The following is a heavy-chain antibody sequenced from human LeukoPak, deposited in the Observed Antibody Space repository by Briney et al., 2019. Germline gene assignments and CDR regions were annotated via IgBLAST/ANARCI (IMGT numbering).Heavy chain of an antibody. CDR2: FYSGGTT. J-gene: IGHJ4*02. CDR3: AGGSGSYSQFDY. D-gene: IGHD3-10*01. Sequence: GGSLRLSCAASGFTVSSNNMMWVRQPPGKGLEWVSVFYSGGTTYYADSVKGRFSISRDNPKNTLYLQMNSLRAGDTAVYYCAGGSGSYSQFDYWGQGTLVTVSS. V-gene: IGHV3-66*01. CDR1: GFTVSSNN.